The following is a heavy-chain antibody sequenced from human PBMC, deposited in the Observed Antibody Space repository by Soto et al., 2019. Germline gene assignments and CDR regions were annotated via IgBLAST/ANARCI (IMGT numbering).Heavy chain of an antibody. CDR3: ARDKWSIAAPDAFDI. V-gene: IGHV1-69*04. Sequence: KVSCKAFGGTLHSYTITWGGQGPGQGLEWMGRIIPILGIANYAQKFQGRVTITADKSTSTAYMELSSLRSEDTAVYYCARDKWSIAAPDAFDIWGQGTMVTVSS. CDR1: GGTLHSYT. D-gene: IGHD6-6*01. CDR2: IIPILGIA. J-gene: IGHJ3*02.